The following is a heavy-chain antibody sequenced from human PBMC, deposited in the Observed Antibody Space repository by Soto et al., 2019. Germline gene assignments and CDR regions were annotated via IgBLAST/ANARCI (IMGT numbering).Heavy chain of an antibody. J-gene: IGHJ6*02. V-gene: IGHV3-23*01. CDR2: ISGSGGST. CDR3: AKALNRGFEFGEVYGMDV. D-gene: IGHD3-10*01. CDR1: GFTFSSYA. Sequence: GGSLRLSCAASGFTFSSYAMSWVRQAPGKGLEWVSAISGSGGSTYYADSVKGRFTISRDNSKNTLYLQMNSLRAEDTAVYYCAKALNRGFEFGEVYGMDVWGQGTTVTVSS.